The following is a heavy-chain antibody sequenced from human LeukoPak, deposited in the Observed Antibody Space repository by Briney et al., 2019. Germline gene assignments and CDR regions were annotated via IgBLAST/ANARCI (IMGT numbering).Heavy chain of an antibody. CDR3: ARDKTTGSGYYYYYGMDV. CDR1: GGSISSYY. CDR2: VYFSGST. J-gene: IGHJ6*02. Sequence: SSETLSLTCTVSGGSISSYYWSWIRRPPGKGLEWIGYVYFSGSTKYNPSLESRVTISVDTSKNQFSLKLNSVTAADTAVYYCARDKTTGSGYYYYYGMDVWGQGTTVTVSS. V-gene: IGHV4-59*01. D-gene: IGHD1-26*01.